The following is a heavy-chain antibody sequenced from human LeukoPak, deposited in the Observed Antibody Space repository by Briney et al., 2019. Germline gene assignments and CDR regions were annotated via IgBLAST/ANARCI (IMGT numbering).Heavy chain of an antibody. CDR2: IIPMFGTT. CDR3: ARDRRSTVVTQGYDY. J-gene: IGHJ4*02. Sequence: SVKVSCKASGGTFSSYGISWVRQAPGQGLEWMGGIIPMFGTTDYAQKFQDRVTITADESTSTAYMELSSLRSEDTAVYYCARDRRSTVVTQGYDYWGQGTLVTVSS. CDR1: GGTFSSYG. D-gene: IGHD4-23*01. V-gene: IGHV1-69*13.